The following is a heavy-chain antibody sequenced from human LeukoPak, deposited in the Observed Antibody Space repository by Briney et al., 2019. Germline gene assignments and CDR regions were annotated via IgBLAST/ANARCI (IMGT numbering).Heavy chain of an antibody. CDR3: ARDKDLRFLEWFIDY. Sequence: ASVKVSCKASGGTFSSYAISWVRQAPGQGLEWMGRIIPIFGIANYAQKFQGRVTITADKSTSTAYMELSSLRSEGTAVYYCARDKDLRFLEWFIDYWGQGTLVTVSS. J-gene: IGHJ4*02. D-gene: IGHD3-3*01. CDR2: IIPIFGIA. V-gene: IGHV1-69*04. CDR1: GGTFSSYA.